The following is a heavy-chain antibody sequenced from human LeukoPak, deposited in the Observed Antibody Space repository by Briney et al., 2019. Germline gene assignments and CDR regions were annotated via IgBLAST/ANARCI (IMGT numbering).Heavy chain of an antibody. Sequence: NPSETLSLTCTVSGGSISGYYWSWLRQPPGKGLEWIAYISYRGSTKYNLSLKSRVTISVDTSKNQFSLKLSSVIAADTAVYYCARGFDGVAGWFDPWGQGTLVTVSS. CDR2: ISYRGST. V-gene: IGHV4-59*01. CDR1: GGSISGYY. D-gene: IGHD3-9*01. J-gene: IGHJ5*02. CDR3: ARGFDGVAGWFDP.